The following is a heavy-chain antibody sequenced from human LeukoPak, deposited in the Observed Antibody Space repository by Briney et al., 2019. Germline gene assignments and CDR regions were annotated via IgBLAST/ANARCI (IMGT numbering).Heavy chain of an antibody. CDR1: RFTFSTYW. Sequence: QPGGSLRLSCAASRFTFSTYWMHWVRQAPGKGLVWVSRINSDESSTGYADSVKGRFTISRDNAKNSLYLQMNSLRAEDTAVYYCAITMVRGGEPGPWGQGTLVTVSS. D-gene: IGHD3-10*01. V-gene: IGHV3-74*01. J-gene: IGHJ5*02. CDR3: AITMVRGGEPGP. CDR2: INSDESST.